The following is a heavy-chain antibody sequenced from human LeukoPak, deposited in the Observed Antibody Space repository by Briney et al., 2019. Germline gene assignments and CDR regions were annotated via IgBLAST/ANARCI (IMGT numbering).Heavy chain of an antibody. D-gene: IGHD3-10*01. CDR1: GFTFSDYY. J-gene: IGHJ3*02. CDR3: AKVLFPDITMVRNGAFDI. Sequence: GGSLRLSCAASGFTFSDYYMSWIRQAPGKGLEWVSYISSSGSTIYYADSVKGRFTISRDNAKNSLYLQMNSLRAEDTALYYCAKVLFPDITMVRNGAFDIWGQGTMVTVSS. CDR2: ISSSGSTI. V-gene: IGHV3-11*01.